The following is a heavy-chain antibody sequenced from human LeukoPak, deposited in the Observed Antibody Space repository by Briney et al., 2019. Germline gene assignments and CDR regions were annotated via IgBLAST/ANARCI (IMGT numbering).Heavy chain of an antibody. J-gene: IGHJ3*02. CDR2: ISSNGGST. CDR1: GFTFSSYA. D-gene: IGHD1-26*01. V-gene: IGHV3-64*01. CDR3: ARVMGHDPRALGAPHWVHDAFDI. Sequence: SGGSLRLSCAASGFTFSSYAMHWVRQAPGKGLEYVSAISSNGGSTYYANSVKGRFTISRDNSKNTLYLQMGSLRAEDMAVYYCARVMGHDPRALGAPHWVHDAFDIWGQGTMVTVSS.